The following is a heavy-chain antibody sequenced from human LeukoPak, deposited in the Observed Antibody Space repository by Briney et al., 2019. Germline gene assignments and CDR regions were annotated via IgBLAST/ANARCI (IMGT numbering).Heavy chain of an antibody. CDR1: GFTFSSYS. Sequence: GGSLRLSCAASGFTFSSYSMNWVRQAPGKGREWVSSISSSSSYIYYADSVKGRFTISRDNAKNSLYLQMNSLRAEDTAVYYCARSRDGYNWYYFDYWGQGTLVTVSS. CDR3: ARSRDGYNWYYFDY. V-gene: IGHV3-21*01. CDR2: ISSSSSYI. D-gene: IGHD5-24*01. J-gene: IGHJ4*02.